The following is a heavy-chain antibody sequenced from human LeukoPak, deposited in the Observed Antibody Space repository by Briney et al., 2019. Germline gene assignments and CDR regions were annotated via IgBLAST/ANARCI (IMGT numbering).Heavy chain of an antibody. CDR2: ISYDGRNK. CDR3: AKDVYRRSSWFVLDH. V-gene: IGHV3-30*04. CDR1: GFTFSSYA. D-gene: IGHD6-13*01. Sequence: GRSLRLSCAASGFTFSSYAMHWVRQAPGKGLEWVAVISYDGRNKYYVDSVEGRFTISRDNSENTLYLQMNSLRGEDTAVYYCAKDVYRRSSWFVLDHWGQGTLVTVSS. J-gene: IGHJ4*02.